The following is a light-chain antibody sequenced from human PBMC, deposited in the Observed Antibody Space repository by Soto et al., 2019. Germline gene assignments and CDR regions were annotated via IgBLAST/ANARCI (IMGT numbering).Light chain of an antibody. J-gene: IGKJ3*01. V-gene: IGKV1-33*01. CDR2: DAS. Sequence: DIQMTQSPSSLSASVGERVTITCQASHDITKYLNWYQQKPGQAPKLLIYDASNLETGVPSRFSDSGSGTDFTFTISSLQPEDFATYYCQQYDNLLFTFGPGTKVDVK. CDR1: HDITKY. CDR3: QQYDNLLFT.